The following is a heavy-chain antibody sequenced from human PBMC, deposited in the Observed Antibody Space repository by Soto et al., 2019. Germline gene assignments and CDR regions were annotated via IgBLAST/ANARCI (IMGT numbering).Heavy chain of an antibody. V-gene: IGHV1-8*01. J-gene: IGHJ5*02. CDR3: ARAYHDFCSGYYNWFDP. D-gene: IGHD3-3*01. Sequence: AAVQLSFQSSVYTYISYDINSVRQATAQGLEWMGWMNPNSGSTGYAQKVQGRVAMTRNTSISTAYMELSSLRSEDTAVYYCARAYHDFCSGYYNWFDPWGQGTLVTVSS. CDR1: VYTYISYD. CDR2: MNPNSGST.